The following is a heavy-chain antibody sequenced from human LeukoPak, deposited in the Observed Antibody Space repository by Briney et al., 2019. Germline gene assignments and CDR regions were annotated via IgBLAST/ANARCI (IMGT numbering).Heavy chain of an antibody. D-gene: IGHD5-24*01. V-gene: IGHV3-30*18. CDR1: GFPFSSHA. J-gene: IGHJ4*02. CDR2: ISYDGSNK. Sequence: GGSLRLSCAASGFPFSSHAMSWVRQPPGKGLEWVAVISYDGSNKYYADSVKGRFTISRDNSKNMLYLQMNSLRAEDTAVYYCAKDRGDGYDGRRGAFFGYWGQGTLVTVSS. CDR3: AKDRGDGYDGRRGAFFGY.